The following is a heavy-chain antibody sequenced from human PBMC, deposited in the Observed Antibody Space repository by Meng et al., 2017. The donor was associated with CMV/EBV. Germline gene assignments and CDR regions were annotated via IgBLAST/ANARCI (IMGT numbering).Heavy chain of an antibody. CDR2: IKVDGSDK. J-gene: IGHJ3*02. CDR3: AREFFNWNYSVVAFDI. Sequence: GESLKISCAASGFTFSIYWMTWVRQAPGKGLEWVANIKVDGSDKYYVDSVKGRFTISRDNAKNSVYLQMNSLRAEDTAVYYCAREFFNWNYSVVAFDIWGQGTMVTVSS. CDR1: GFTFSIYW. D-gene: IGHD1-7*01. V-gene: IGHV3-7*01.